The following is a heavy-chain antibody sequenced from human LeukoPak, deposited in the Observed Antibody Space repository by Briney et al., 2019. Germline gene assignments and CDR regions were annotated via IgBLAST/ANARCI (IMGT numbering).Heavy chain of an antibody. J-gene: IGHJ4*02. CDR3: AKLPPGGSSWPDYYFDY. CDR2: IRYDGSDK. D-gene: IGHD6-13*01. Sequence: GGSLRLSCAASGFTFSSYGIHWVRQAPVKGLEWVAFIRYDGSDKYFADIVKGRFTISRDNSKNTVYLQMNSLRAEDTAVYYCAKLPPGGSSWPDYYFDYWGQGTLVTVSS. V-gene: IGHV3-30*02. CDR1: GFTFSSYG.